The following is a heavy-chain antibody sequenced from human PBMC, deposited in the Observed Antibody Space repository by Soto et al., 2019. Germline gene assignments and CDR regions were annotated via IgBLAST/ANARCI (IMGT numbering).Heavy chain of an antibody. D-gene: IGHD2-2*01. J-gene: IGHJ4*02. CDR3: ARGPGGGASRGDY. Sequence: QVQLVQSGAEEKKPGASVKVSCKASGYTFTSYAMHWVRQAPGQRLEWMGWINAGNGNTKYSQKFQGRVTITRDTSASPAYMELSSLRSEDTAVYYCARGPGGGASRGDYWGQGTLVTVSS. V-gene: IGHV1-3*05. CDR2: INAGNGNT. CDR1: GYTFTSYA.